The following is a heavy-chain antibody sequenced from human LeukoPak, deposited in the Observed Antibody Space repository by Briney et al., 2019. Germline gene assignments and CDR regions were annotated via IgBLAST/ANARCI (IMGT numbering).Heavy chain of an antibody. CDR1: GFTFSNYN. Sequence: GGSLRLSCAASGFTFSNYNMNWVRQAPGKGPEWVANIKPDGSEKFYVDSVKGRFTVSRDNAKNLLYLQMNSLRAEDTALYYCARGASYWGQGTLVTVSS. V-gene: IGHV3-7*04. J-gene: IGHJ4*02. CDR3: ARGASY. CDR2: IKPDGSEK.